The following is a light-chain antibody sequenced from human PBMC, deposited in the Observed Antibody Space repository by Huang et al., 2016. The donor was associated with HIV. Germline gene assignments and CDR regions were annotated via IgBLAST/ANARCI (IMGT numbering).Light chain of an antibody. Sequence: EIVLTQSPGTLSLSPGERATLSCRASQSISSTYLAWYQQKPGPAPRLLIYGASSRAIGIPDRFSGSGSGTDFTLTISRLEPEDFAVYYWQQYGSSPLTFGGGTKVEIK. CDR2: GAS. J-gene: IGKJ4*01. CDR1: QSISSTY. V-gene: IGKV3-20*01. CDR3: QQYGSSPLT.